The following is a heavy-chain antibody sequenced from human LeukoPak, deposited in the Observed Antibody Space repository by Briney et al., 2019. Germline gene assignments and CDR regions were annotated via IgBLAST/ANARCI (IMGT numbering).Heavy chain of an antibody. CDR3: AKEIDGFDV. V-gene: IGHV3-74*01. CDR2: IRFDGGDT. CDR1: GSTLNNYW. Sequence: GGSLRLSCAAAGSTLNNYWIHSVSQPPRMGMGWVSSIRFDGGDTAYADSAKGRFTISRDNAKNTMFLQMNNLRAEDTAVYYGAKEIDGFDVWGQGTLVTVSS. J-gene: IGHJ3*01.